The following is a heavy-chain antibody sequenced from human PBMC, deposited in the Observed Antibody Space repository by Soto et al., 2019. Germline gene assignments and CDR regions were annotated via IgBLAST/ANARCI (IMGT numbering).Heavy chain of an antibody. J-gene: IGHJ4*02. V-gene: IGHV4-59*08. CDR1: GGSISSYY. D-gene: IGHD3-10*01. Sequence: SETLSLTCTVSGGSISSYYWSWIRQPPGKGLEWIGYIYYSGSTNYNPSLKSRVTIKVDTSKNQFSLNLSSVTAADTAVYYCARRRSGPTFFDYWGQGTLVTVSS. CDR2: IYYSGST. CDR3: ARRRSGPTFFDY.